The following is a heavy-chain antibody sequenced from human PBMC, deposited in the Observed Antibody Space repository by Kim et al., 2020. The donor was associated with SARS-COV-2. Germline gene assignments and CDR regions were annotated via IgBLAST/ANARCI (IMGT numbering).Heavy chain of an antibody. Sequence: GGSLRLSCVVSGLNFSDYAMSWVRQAPGKGLEWVSVISAGSDMRLYADSVKGRLTISRDNHKKTVYLQMNSLRDEDTAVYYCATYGGGCYFGLWGQGTLVTLSP. CDR1: GLNFSDYA. CDR2: ISAGSDMR. CDR3: ATYGGGCYFGL. D-gene: IGHD3-10*01. V-gene: IGHV3-23*01. J-gene: IGHJ4*02.